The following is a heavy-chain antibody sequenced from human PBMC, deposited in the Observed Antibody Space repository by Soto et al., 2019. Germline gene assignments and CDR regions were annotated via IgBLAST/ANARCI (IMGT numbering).Heavy chain of an antibody. V-gene: IGHV3-33*01. J-gene: IGHJ4*02. CDR1: GFTFSSYG. CDR2: IWYDGSNK. CDR3: ARDGYRDGLLDY. Sequence: QVQLVESGGGVVQPGRSLRLSCAASGFTFSSYGMQWVRQAPGKGLEWVAVIWYDGSNKYYADSVKGRFTISRDNSKNTLYLQMNSLRAEDTAVYYCARDGYRDGLLDYWGQGTLVTVSS. D-gene: IGHD3-22*01.